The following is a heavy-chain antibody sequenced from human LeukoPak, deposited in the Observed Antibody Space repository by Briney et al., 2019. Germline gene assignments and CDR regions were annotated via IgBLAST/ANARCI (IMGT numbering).Heavy chain of an antibody. V-gene: IGHV4-59*08. CDR1: GGSISSYY. D-gene: IGHD3-22*01. CDR3: ARRELDYYGSSGYLSDAFDI. CDR2: IYYSGST. Sequence: SETLSLTCTVSGGSISSYYWSWIRQPPEKGLEWIGYIYYSGSTNYNPSLKSRVTISVDTSKNQFSLKLSSVTAADTAVYYCARRELDYYGSSGYLSDAFDIWGQGTMVTVSS. J-gene: IGHJ3*02.